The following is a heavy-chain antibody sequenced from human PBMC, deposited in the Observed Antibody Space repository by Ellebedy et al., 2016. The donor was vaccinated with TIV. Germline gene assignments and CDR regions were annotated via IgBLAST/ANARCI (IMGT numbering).Heavy chain of an antibody. D-gene: IGHD1-1*01. CDR2: MFYSGNT. V-gene: IGHV4-59*01. CDR1: GGSISSYY. Sequence: SETLSLTCTVSGGSISSYYWSWIRQPPGKGLEWIGSMFYSGNTNYNPSLKSRVTMSVDTSKNQFSLRLNSVTAADTAVYFCARDPSSNVYRGTSPWFDTWGHGALVTVSS. CDR3: ARDPSSNVYRGTSPWFDT. J-gene: IGHJ5*01.